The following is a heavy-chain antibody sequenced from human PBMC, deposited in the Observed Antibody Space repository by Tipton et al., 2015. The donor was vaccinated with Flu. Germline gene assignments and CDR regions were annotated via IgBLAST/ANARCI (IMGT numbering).Heavy chain of an antibody. CDR3: ARGGPFCTDTTCRSGGYYGLDV. CDR2: IRSDSAYI. CDR1: GFSFSRYS. J-gene: IGHJ6*02. V-gene: IGHV3-21*01. Sequence: SLRLSCTASGFSFSRYSINWVRQAPGKGLEWVSSIRSDSAYIHYADSVKGRFTVSRDNAQNSVYLQMDSLRGDDTAIYYCARGGPFCTDTTCRSGGYYGLDVWGQGTTVTVSS. D-gene: IGHD2/OR15-2a*01.